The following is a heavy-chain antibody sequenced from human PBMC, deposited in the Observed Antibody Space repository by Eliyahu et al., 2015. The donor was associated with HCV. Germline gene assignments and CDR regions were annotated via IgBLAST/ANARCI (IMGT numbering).Heavy chain of an antibody. V-gene: IGHV3-33*01. CDR2: IWNDGSQQ. D-gene: IGHD6-19*01. CDR3: VRAWYSGAWYGGDS. J-gene: IGHJ4*02. CDR1: GFXFSAHG. Sequence: QVQLVESGGGVVQPGRSLRLSCAASGFXFSAHGIHWVRQAPGKGLEWVAVIWNDGSQQYYAESVKGRFFISRDNSKNILYLQMNSLRVEDTAVYYCVRAWYSGAWYGGDSWGQGTRVTVSS.